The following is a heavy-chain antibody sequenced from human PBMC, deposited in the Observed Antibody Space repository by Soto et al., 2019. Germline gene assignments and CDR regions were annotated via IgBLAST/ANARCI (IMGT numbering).Heavy chain of an antibody. CDR3: ARDRTDSLSRYYGMDV. CDR1: GYTFTGYY. J-gene: IGHJ6*02. D-gene: IGHD2-21*01. Sequence: ASVKVSCKASGYTFTGYYMHWVRQAPGQGLEWMGWINPNSGGTNYAQMFQGRVTMTRDTSISTAYMELSRLRSDDTAVYYCARDRTDSLSRYYGMDVWGQGTTVTVS. V-gene: IGHV1-2*02. CDR2: INPNSGGT.